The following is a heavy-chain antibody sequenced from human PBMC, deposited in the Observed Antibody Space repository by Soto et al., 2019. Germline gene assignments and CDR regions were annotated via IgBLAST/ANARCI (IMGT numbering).Heavy chain of an antibody. CDR3: ARSPGLAVAGTFWFDP. CDR1: GYTFTSYG. D-gene: IGHD6-19*01. V-gene: IGHV1-69*13. CDR2: IIPIFGTA. J-gene: IGHJ5*02. Sequence: QVQLVQSGAEVKKPGASVKVSCKASGYTFTSYGISWVRQAPGQGLEWMGGIIPIFGTANYAQKFQGRVTITADESTSTAYMELSSLRSEDTAVYYCARSPGLAVAGTFWFDPWGQGTLVTVSS.